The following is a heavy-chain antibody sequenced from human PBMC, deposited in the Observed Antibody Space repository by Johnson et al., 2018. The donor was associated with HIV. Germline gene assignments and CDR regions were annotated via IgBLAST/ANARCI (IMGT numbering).Heavy chain of an antibody. D-gene: IGHD5-24*01. Sequence: VQLVESGGGLVQPGRSLRLSCAASGFTVSSYYMTWVRQAPGKGLEWVSVLFSGGTTYYAGSVHGRFTISRDNSKNTLYLQMNSLRAEDTALYYCARACRDGYTCDVYDVWGQGTMVTVSS. V-gene: IGHV3-66*01. CDR3: ARACRDGYTCDVYDV. J-gene: IGHJ3*01. CDR1: GFTVSSYY. CDR2: LFSGGTT.